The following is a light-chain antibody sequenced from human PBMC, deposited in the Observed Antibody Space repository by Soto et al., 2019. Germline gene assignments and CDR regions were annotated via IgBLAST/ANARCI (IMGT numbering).Light chain of an antibody. V-gene: IGKV3D-20*02. J-gene: IGKJ1*01. CDR3: QQRSNWPRT. CDR1: QSVSSSY. Sequence: EVLLTQSPCTLSLSPGERATLYCGASQSVSSSYLAWYQQNPGQAPRLPIYDASNRATGIPARISGSGSGTDFTLTISSLEPEDFAGYYCQQRSNWPRTFGQGTKVDI. CDR2: DAS.